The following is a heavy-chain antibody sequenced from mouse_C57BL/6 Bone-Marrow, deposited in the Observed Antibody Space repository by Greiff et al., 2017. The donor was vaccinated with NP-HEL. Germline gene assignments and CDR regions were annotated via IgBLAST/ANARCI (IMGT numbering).Heavy chain of an antibody. CDR3: ARGIYYYGSSYIYWYFDV. CDR2: INPGSGGT. J-gene: IGHJ1*03. CDR1: GYAFTNYL. D-gene: IGHD1-1*01. V-gene: IGHV1-54*01. Sequence: VQLQQSGAELVRPGTSVKVSCKASGYAFTNYLIEWVKQRPGQGLEWIGVINPGSGGTNYNEKFKGKATLTADKSSSTAYMQLSSLTSEDSAVYFCARGIYYYGSSYIYWYFDVWGTGTTVTVSS.